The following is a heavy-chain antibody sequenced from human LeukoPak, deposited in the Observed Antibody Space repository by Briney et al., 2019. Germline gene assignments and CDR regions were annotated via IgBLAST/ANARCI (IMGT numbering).Heavy chain of an antibody. D-gene: IGHD6-13*01. Sequence: GGSLRLSCAASGFTFSSYAMSWFGKVPGRGLEWVSAISDSGGDTYYADSVKGRFTISRDNSKNTLYLQMSSLRVEDAAVYYCAKDPQYSTSWSDYWGQGTLVTVSS. CDR2: ISDSGGDT. J-gene: IGHJ4*02. CDR1: GFTFSSYA. CDR3: AKDPQYSTSWSDY. V-gene: IGHV3-23*01.